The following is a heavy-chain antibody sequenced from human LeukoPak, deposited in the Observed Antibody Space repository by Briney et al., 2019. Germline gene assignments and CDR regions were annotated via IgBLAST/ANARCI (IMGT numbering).Heavy chain of an antibody. CDR3: ARVVAAGGYYFDY. V-gene: IGHV3-48*03. CDR1: GFTFSSYE. D-gene: IGHD6-13*01. Sequence: GGSLRLSCAASGFTFSSYEMNWVRQAPGKGLEWVSYISSSGNTIYYAVSVRGRFTISRDNAKNSLYLQMNSLRAEDTAVYYCARVVAAGGYYFDYWGRGTLVTVSS. CDR2: ISSSGNTI. J-gene: IGHJ4*02.